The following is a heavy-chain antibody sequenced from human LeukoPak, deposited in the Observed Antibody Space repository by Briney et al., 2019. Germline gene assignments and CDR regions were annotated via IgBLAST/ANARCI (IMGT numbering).Heavy chain of an antibody. V-gene: IGHV1-69*04. CDR3: ARKTTAVGGDWFDP. CDR2: IIPILGIA. CDR1: GGTFSSYA. D-gene: IGHD4-11*01. Sequence: GASVKVSCKASGGTFSSYAISWVRQAPGQGLEWMGRIIPILGIANYAQKFQGRVTITADKSTSTAYMELSSLRSEDTAVYYCARKTTAVGGDWFDPWGQGTLVTVSS. J-gene: IGHJ5*02.